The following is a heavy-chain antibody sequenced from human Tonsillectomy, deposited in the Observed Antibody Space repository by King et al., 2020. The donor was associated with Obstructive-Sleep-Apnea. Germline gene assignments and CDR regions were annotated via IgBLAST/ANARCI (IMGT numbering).Heavy chain of an antibody. CDR3: ARPPRTLGLYIMGDWFDS. D-gene: IGHD5-12*01. CDR1: GFTFSTYS. CDR2: ISFDGSNK. V-gene: IGHV3-30-3*01. Sequence: VQLVESGGGVVQPGRSLRLSCAASGFTFSTYSMHWVRQAPGKGLEWVAVISFDGSNKYYADSVKGRFTISRDNSKSTLSLQMNSLRAEDTALYYCARPPRTLGLYIMGDWFDSWGQGTLVTVSS. J-gene: IGHJ5*01.